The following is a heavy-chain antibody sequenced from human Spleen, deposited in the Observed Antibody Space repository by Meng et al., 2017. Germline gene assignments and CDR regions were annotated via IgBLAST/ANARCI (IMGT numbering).Heavy chain of an antibody. CDR2: INHSGST. CDR3: ARGPTTMANDFDY. CDR1: GGSFSDYY. V-gene: IGHV4-34*01. Sequence: QGQRQQWGARLLKPSDNLSPTCVVSGGSFSDYYWSWIRQPPGKGLEWIGEINHSGSTNYNPSLESRATISVDTSQNNLSLKLSSVTAADSAVYYCARGPTTMANDFDYWGQGTLVTVSS. D-gene: IGHD4-11*01. J-gene: IGHJ4*02.